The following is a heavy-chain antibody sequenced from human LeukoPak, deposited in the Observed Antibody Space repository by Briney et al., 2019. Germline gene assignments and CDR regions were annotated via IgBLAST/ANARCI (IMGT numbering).Heavy chain of an antibody. CDR2: IIPSGHTT. Sequence: SGVSLRLFWAACGVSFSSKGMNWVRQAPGKGLEWDSGIIPSGHTTYYAVSVKGRFTISRDFSQNTLYLEMNSLTADDTALYYCAKDLWFGGSAFDSWGQGTLVTVSS. V-gene: IGHV3-23*01. J-gene: IGHJ4*01. CDR3: AKDLWFGGSAFDS. D-gene: IGHD3-10*01. CDR1: GVSFSSKG.